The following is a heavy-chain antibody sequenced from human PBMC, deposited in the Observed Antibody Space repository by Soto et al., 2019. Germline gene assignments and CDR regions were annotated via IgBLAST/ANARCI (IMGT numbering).Heavy chain of an antibody. CDR2: ISGSGGST. V-gene: IGHV3-23*01. Sequence: GGSLRLSCAASGFTFSSYAMSWVRQAPGKGLEWVSAISGSGGSTYYADSVKDRFSISRDNSKNTLYLQMNSLRAEDTAVYYCAKGPLSVVVPAATAYYFDYWGQGTLVTVSS. D-gene: IGHD2-2*01. CDR3: AKGPLSVVVPAATAYYFDY. J-gene: IGHJ4*02. CDR1: GFTFSSYA.